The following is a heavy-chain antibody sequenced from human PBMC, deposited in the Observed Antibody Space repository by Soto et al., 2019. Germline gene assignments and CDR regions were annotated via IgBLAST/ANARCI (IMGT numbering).Heavy chain of an antibody. V-gene: IGHV3-74*01. CDR3: AKADYRARGAFDI. CDR2: INSDGSST. D-gene: IGHD4-4*01. CDR1: GFTFSSYW. J-gene: IGHJ3*02. Sequence: EVQLVESGGGLVQPGGSLRLYCAASGFTFSSYWMHWVRQAPGKGLVWVSRINSDGSSTTYADSVKGRFTISRDNAKNTLYLQMNSLRVEDTAVYHCAKADYRARGAFDIWGPGTMVTVPS.